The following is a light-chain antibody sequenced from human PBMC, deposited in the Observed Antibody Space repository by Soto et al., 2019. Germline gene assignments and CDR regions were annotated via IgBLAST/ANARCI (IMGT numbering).Light chain of an antibody. V-gene: IGKV1D-12*01. Sequence: DIQMTQSPSSVSASVGDRVTITCRASQGVSTWLAWYQQKPGKDPNLLIYTASSLQSGVPSRFSGSGSGTEFTLTISSLQPEDFATYYCQQTTTFPLTFGGGTKVEI. J-gene: IGKJ4*01. CDR1: QGVSTW. CDR2: TAS. CDR3: QQTTTFPLT.